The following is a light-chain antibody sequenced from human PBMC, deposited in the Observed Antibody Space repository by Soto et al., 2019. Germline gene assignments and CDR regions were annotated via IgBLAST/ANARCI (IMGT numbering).Light chain of an antibody. CDR1: QSFLCSSNNKNY. CDR2: GAS. J-gene: IGKJ1*01. V-gene: IGKV4-1*01. Sequence: DIVMTQSPDSLAVSLGERVTMNCKSSQSFLCSSNNKNYLAWYQQKPGQAPRLLIYGASTRATGIPARFSGSGSGTEFTLTISSLQSEDFAVYYCQQYNDWPPWTFGQGTKVDI. CDR3: QQYNDWPPWT.